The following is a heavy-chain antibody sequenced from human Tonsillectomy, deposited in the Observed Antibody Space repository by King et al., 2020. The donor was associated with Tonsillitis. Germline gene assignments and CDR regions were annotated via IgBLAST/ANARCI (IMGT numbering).Heavy chain of an antibody. CDR1: GFTFSRYW. D-gene: IGHD3-22*01. V-gene: IGHV3-7*01. J-gene: IGHJ4*02. CDR3: VRDDSSGYYYFDF. CDR2: INQDESEK. Sequence: VQLVESGGGLVQPGGSLRLSCAASGFTFSRYWMSWVRQAPGKGLERVANINQDESEKYYVGSVKGRFTVSRDNAKNSVYLQINSLTAEDTAVYYCVRDDSSGYYYFDFWGQGTLVTVSS.